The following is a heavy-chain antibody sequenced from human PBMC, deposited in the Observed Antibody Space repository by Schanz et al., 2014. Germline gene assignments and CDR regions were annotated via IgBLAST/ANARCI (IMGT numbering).Heavy chain of an antibody. CDR2: IWNNGVTK. CDR3: GRDRGYCSGGSCLTLDY. D-gene: IGHD2-15*01. Sequence: QVQLVESGGGVVQPGRPLRLSCAASGFIFSSYGLHWFRQPAGKGLEWVAVIWNNGVTKYYADSVRGRFTISRDNSKNTLYLQMNTLRADDAAVYYCGRDRGYCSGGSCLTLDYWGQGTLVTVSS. V-gene: IGHV3-33*01. J-gene: IGHJ4*02. CDR1: GFIFSSYG.